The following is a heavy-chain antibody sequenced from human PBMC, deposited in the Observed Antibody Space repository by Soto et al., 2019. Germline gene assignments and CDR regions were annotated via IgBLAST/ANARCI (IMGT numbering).Heavy chain of an antibody. CDR2: INAGNGNT. J-gene: IGHJ4*02. D-gene: IGHD3-9*01. CDR1: GYTFTSYS. V-gene: IGHV1-3*01. Sequence: ALVKVSCKASGYTFTSYSMHWVRQATAQRLEWMGWINAGNGNTKYSQKFQGRVTITRDTSASTAYMELSSLRSEDTAVYYCATEPLRYFDWLPIDYWGQGTLVTVSS. CDR3: ATEPLRYFDWLPIDY.